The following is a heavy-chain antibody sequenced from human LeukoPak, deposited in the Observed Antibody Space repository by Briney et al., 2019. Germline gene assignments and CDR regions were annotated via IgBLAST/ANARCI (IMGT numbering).Heavy chain of an antibody. J-gene: IGHJ6*02. Sequence: GASVKVSCKASGYTFTSYGISWVRQAPGQGLEWMGWISAYNGNTNYAQKLQGRVTMTTDTSTSTAYMGLRSLRSDDTAVYYCARDKRGIGAFYYGMDVWGQGTTVTVSS. CDR2: ISAYNGNT. CDR3: ARDKRGIGAFYYGMDV. D-gene: IGHD3-16*01. V-gene: IGHV1-18*01. CDR1: GYTFTSYG.